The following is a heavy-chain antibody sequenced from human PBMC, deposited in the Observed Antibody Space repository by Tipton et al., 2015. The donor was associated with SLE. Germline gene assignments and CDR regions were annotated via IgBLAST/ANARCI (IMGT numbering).Heavy chain of an antibody. V-gene: IGHV3-48*03. CDR3: ARDEGRTAARRYDY. J-gene: IGHJ4*02. CDR2: ISSSGSTI. Sequence: SLRLSCAASGFTFSSYEMNWVRQAPGKGLEWVSYISSSGSTIYYADSVKGRFTISRDNAKNSLYLQMNSLRAEDTAVYYCARDEGRTAARRYDYWGQGTLVTVSS. D-gene: IGHD6-6*01. CDR1: GFTFSSYE.